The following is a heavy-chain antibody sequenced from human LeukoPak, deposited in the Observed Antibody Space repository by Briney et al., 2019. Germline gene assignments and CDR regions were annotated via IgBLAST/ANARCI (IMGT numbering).Heavy chain of an antibody. J-gene: IGHJ4*02. D-gene: IGHD1-26*01. Sequence: PGESLRLSCAASGFSFTTYWMSWVRQAPGMGLEWVANIKQDGTEIYYVDSVKGRFTISRDNAKNSLYLQMNSLRDEDTAVYYCARDKVVGATFFDYWGQGTLVTVSS. CDR3: ARDKVVGATFFDY. V-gene: IGHV3-7*01. CDR1: GFSFTTYW. CDR2: IKQDGTEI.